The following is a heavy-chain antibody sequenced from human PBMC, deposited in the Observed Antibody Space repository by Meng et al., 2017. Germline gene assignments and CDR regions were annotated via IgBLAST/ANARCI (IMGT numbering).Heavy chain of an antibody. D-gene: IGHD2-2*01. V-gene: IGHV5-51*01. CDR3: ARFLLEAYPRPDWYFDL. CDR2: IYPGDSDT. Sequence: KVSCKGSGYSFTSYWIGWVRQMPGKGLEWMGIIYPGDSDTRYSPSFQGQVTIAADKSISTAYLQWSSLKASDTAMYYCARFLLEAYPRPDWYFDLWGRGTLVTVSS. J-gene: IGHJ2*01. CDR1: GYSFTSYW.